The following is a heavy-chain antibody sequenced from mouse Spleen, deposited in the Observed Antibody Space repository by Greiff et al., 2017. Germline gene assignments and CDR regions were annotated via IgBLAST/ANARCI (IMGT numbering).Heavy chain of an antibody. CDR2: ISYDGSN. CDR3: ARRELTEDY. J-gene: IGHJ2*01. CDR1: GYSITSGYY. D-gene: IGHD4-1*01. Sequence: EVQLVESGPGLVKPSQSLSLTCSVTGYSITSGYYWNWIRQFPGNKLEWMGYISYDGSNNYNPSLKNRISITRDTSKNQFFLKLNSVTTEDTATYYCARRELTEDYWGQGTTLTVSS. V-gene: IGHV3-6*01.